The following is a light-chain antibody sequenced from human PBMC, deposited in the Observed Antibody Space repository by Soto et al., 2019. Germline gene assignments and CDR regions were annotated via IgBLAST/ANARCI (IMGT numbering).Light chain of an antibody. CDR1: HFVSSRS. CDR3: QQYETSPIT. V-gene: IGKV3-20*01. Sequence: DIVLTQSPGPLSLSPGESATLLCRASHFVSSRSLAWYQQKPGQAPRLLIYGASTRATGIPDRFSGSGSGTDFTLTITPLEPEDFAVYFCQQYETSPITFGQGTRLEIK. CDR2: GAS. J-gene: IGKJ5*01.